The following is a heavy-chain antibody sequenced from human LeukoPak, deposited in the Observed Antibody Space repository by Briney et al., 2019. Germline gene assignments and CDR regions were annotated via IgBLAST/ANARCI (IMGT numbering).Heavy chain of an antibody. CDR2: IIPIFGTE. Sequence: ASVKVSCKASGGTFSSYAISWVRQAPGQGLEWMGRIIPIFGTENYAQKFQGRVTITADESTSTAYMELSSLRSEDTAVYYCARDSNLGYCSSTSCFKRPRERFDPWGQGTLVTVSS. V-gene: IGHV1-69*13. D-gene: IGHD2-2*01. CDR1: GGTFSSYA. J-gene: IGHJ5*02. CDR3: ARDSNLGYCSSTSCFKRPRERFDP.